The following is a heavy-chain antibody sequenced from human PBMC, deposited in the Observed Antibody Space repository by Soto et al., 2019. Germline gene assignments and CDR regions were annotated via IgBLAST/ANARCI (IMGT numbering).Heavy chain of an antibody. CDR1: GFSFSSYG. J-gene: IGHJ3*02. V-gene: IGHV3-33*01. CDR2: IWYDGSNK. D-gene: IGHD3-10*01. CDR3: ARDGSGDRHAFDI. Sequence: QVQLVESGGGVVQSGRSLRLSCAASGFSFSSYGMHWVRQAPGKGLEWVAVIWYDGSNKYYAYSVKGRFTISRGNSKNTLYLLMNSLRAEDTAVYYCARDGSGDRHAFDIWGQGTMVTVSS.